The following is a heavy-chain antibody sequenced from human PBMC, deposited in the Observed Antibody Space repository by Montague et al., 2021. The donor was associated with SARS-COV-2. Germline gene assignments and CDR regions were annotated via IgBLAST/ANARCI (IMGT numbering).Heavy chain of an antibody. Sequence: SLRLSCAASEFAFSSYAMSWVRQAPGKGLEWVSAIYSGGSSTFYADSVKGRFTISGDNSKNTLYLQMNSLRAEDTAVYYCAKSAWGVTDAFDIWGQGTMVTVSS. CDR2: IYSGGSST. D-gene: IGHD1-26*01. CDR1: EFAFSSYA. CDR3: AKSAWGVTDAFDI. V-gene: IGHV3-23*03. J-gene: IGHJ3*02.